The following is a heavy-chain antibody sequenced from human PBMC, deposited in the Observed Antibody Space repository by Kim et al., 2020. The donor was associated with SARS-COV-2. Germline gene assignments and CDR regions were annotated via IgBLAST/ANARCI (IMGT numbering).Heavy chain of an antibody. J-gene: IGHJ4*02. V-gene: IGHV4-34*01. CDR3: ARGLGETGAPGGNDY. D-gene: IGHD7-27*01. CDR2: INHSGST. CDR1: GGSFSGYY. Sequence: SETLSLTCAVYGGSFSGYYWSWIRQPPGKGLEWIGEINHSGSTNYNPSLKSRVTISVDTSKNQFSLKLSSVTAADTAVYYCARGLGETGAPGGNDYWGQG.